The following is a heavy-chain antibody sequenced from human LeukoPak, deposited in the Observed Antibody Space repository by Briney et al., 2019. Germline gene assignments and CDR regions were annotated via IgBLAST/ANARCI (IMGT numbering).Heavy chain of an antibody. CDR2: VHLDGRT. CDR1: GGSVTSTNW. V-gene: IGHV4-4*02. CDR3: AREGGFFRPLDY. D-gene: IGHD3-3*01. Sequence: KTSETLSLTCGVSGGSVTSTNWWTWVRQPPGKGLEWIGEVHLDGRTNYNPSLKSRLTISVDLSENHISLKLTSVTAADTAVYYCAREGGFFRPLDYSGQGTLVTVSS. J-gene: IGHJ4*02.